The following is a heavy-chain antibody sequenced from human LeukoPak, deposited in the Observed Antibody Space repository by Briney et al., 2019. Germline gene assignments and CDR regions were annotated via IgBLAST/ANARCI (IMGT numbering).Heavy chain of an antibody. V-gene: IGHV3-74*01. CDR3: ARGSPVGYDPFDY. J-gene: IGHJ4*02. CDR2: ICSDGSGT. CDR1: GVTFNTYW. Sequence: GGSLRLSCAASGVTFNTYWMHWGRQGPGKGRGWVSRICSDGSGTSYADSVKGGFTISRDNTKNTLFLQMNSLRADGTAVYYCARGSPVGYDPFDYWGQGTLVTVSS. D-gene: IGHD2-2*01.